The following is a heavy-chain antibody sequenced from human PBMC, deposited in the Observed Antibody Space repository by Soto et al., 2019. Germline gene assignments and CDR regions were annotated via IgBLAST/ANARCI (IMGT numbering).Heavy chain of an antibody. CDR2: TSYDGITK. Sequence: PGGSLRLSCEASGFNFRTFGMHWVRQAPGKGLEWVAITSYDGITKYYADSVKGRFTISRDNSKDTLHLQMDSLRAEDTAVYYCAKDGIALVRDPLGNWFDSWGQGTLVTVSS. CDR1: GFNFRTFG. V-gene: IGHV3-30*18. CDR3: AKDGIALVRDPLGNWFDS. D-gene: IGHD3-10*01. J-gene: IGHJ5*01.